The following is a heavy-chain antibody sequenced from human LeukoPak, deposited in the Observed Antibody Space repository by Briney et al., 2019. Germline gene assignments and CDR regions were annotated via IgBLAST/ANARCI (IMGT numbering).Heavy chain of an antibody. CDR2: ITDSGNT. V-gene: IGHV3-23*01. Sequence: GGTLRLSCAASGFTFSNYGMSWVRQAQGKGLEWVSAITDSGNTFYADSVKGRFTISRDNSKNTVYLQMNSLRAEDTAVYYCARDPGYSYGYDYWGQGTLVTISS. CDR1: GFTFSNYG. CDR3: ARDPGYSYGYDY. D-gene: IGHD5-18*01. J-gene: IGHJ4*02.